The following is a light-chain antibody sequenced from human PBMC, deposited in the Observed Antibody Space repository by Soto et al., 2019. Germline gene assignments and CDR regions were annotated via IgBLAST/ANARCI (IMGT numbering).Light chain of an antibody. J-gene: IGKJ1*01. CDR2: KTS. Sequence: DIQLTQSPSTQSASVGDRVTITSRDSQSISSWLAWYQQKPGKAPNLLIYKTSNLESGVPSRFSGSGSGTEFTLTISSLQPDDFATYYCQYYNDYCWTFGQGTKVEIK. CDR1: QSISSW. V-gene: IGKV1-5*03. CDR3: QYYNDYCWT.